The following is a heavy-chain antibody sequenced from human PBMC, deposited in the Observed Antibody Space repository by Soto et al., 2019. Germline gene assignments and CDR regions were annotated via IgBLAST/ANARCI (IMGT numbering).Heavy chain of an antibody. D-gene: IGHD3-22*01. Sequence: PSETLSLTCTVSGGSISSGDYYWSWIRQPPGKGLEWIGYIYYSGSTYYNPSLKSRVTISVDTSKNQFSLKLSSVTAADTAVYYCAGNLYYYDSSPSSWGQGTLVTVSS. CDR2: IYYSGST. CDR1: GGSISSGDYY. CDR3: AGNLYYYDSSPSS. J-gene: IGHJ4*02. V-gene: IGHV4-30-4*01.